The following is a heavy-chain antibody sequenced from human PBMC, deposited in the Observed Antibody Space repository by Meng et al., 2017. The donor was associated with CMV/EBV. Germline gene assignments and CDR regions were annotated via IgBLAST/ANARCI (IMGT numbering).Heavy chain of an antibody. CDR2: IIPIFGTA. CDR3: ARKGTFGGAVGAFDY. D-gene: IGHD3-16*01. J-gene: IGHJ4*02. CDR1: GGTFSSYA. Sequence: QVQLVQSGAEVKKXXSSVKVSXKASGGTFSSYAISWVRQAPGQGLEWMGGIIPIFGTANYAQKFQGRVTITADESTSTAYMELSSLRSEDTAVYYCARKGTFGGAVGAFDYWGQGTLVTVSS. V-gene: IGHV1-69*12.